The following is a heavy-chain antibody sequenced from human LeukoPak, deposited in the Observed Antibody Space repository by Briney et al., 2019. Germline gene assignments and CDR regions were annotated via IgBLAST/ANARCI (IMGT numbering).Heavy chain of an antibody. Sequence: GASVKVSRKASGYTFPSYVINWVGQATGQGLEWVGWMNPNSGNTRYAQKFQGRVTSPKNNSISTAYLELSSLRSEDTAVHYFARGFKYCRGGSCFFVYWGQGTLVTVSS. CDR1: GYTFPSYV. CDR2: MNPNSGNT. D-gene: IGHD2-15*01. J-gene: IGHJ4*02. CDR3: ARGFKYCRGGSCFFVY. V-gene: IGHV1-8*03.